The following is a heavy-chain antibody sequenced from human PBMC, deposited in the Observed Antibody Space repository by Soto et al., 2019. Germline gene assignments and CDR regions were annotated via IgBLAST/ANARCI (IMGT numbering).Heavy chain of an antibody. J-gene: IGHJ4*02. CDR2: IYYSGNT. CDR3: ARLYYTLYYFDY. V-gene: IGHV4-39*01. D-gene: IGHD3-22*01. CDR1: GGSISSSSYY. Sequence: SETLSLTCTVSGGSISSSSYYWGWIRQPPGKGLEWIGSIYYSGNTYYNPSLKSRVTISVDTSKNQFSLKLSSVTAADTAVYYCARLYYTLYYFDYWGQGTLVTVSS.